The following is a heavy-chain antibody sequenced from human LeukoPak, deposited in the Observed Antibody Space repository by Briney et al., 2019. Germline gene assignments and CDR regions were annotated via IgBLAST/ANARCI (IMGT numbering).Heavy chain of an antibody. Sequence: KRGESLKISCKGSGYSFTRKWIGWVRQMPGKGLEWMAIIYPGDSDTTYSPSFQGQVTISADKSINTAYLQWSSLKASDTAMYYCARRVVNNRNWYFDLWGRGTLVTVSS. J-gene: IGHJ2*01. CDR3: ARRVVNNRNWYFDL. CDR2: IYPGDSDT. V-gene: IGHV5-51*01. D-gene: IGHD4-23*01. CDR1: GYSFTRKW.